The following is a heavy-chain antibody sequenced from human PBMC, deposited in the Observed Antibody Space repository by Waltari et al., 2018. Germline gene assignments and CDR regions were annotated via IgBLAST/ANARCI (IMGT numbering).Heavy chain of an antibody. Sequence: QLQLQESGPGLVKPSEGLSLTCTVSGDSVGRRSHYWAWIRQPPGKGLEWVGSFYSRGGTFYNPSLKSRATMSIDTSKNQFSLKLTSVTAEDTAVYYCATPMTTVTTPVLWGPGTLVTVSS. CDR1: GDSVGRRSHY. D-gene: IGHD4-17*01. CDR3: ATPMTTVTTPVL. CDR2: FYSRGGT. V-gene: IGHV4-39*01. J-gene: IGHJ4*02.